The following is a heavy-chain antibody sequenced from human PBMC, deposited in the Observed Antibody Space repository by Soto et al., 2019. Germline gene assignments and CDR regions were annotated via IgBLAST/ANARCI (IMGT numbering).Heavy chain of an antibody. CDR2: IYHTGST. V-gene: IGHV4-4*02. Sequence: PSETLSLTCVVSGDSLISDNWWSWVRQPPGKGLEWIGDIYHTGSTNYNPSLKSRVTISQDKSKNHFSLKMSSVTAADTAVYYCARDRWDGTAMAYYLDYWGQGALVTVSS. J-gene: IGHJ4*02. CDR1: GDSLISDNW. CDR3: ARDRWDGTAMAYYLDY. D-gene: IGHD5-18*01.